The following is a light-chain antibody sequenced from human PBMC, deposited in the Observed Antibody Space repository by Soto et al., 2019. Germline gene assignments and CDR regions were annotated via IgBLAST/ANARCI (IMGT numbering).Light chain of an antibody. CDR1: QNIRNL. Sequence: DIQLTPSPSTLSAAFGDSVTITCRASQNIRNLLAWYQQKPGKAPKPLIYDASTLETGVPSRFSGSGSGSELNFTISGLQPDDFATYFCQQYNTYSTFGQGTRLEI. CDR3: QQYNTYST. V-gene: IGKV1-5*01. J-gene: IGKJ5*01. CDR2: DAS.